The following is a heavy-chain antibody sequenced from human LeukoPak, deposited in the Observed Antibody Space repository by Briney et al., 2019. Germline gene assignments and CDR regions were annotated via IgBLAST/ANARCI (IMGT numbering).Heavy chain of an antibody. CDR2: ICTTGST. CDR1: GGSINNNY. V-gene: IGHV4-4*07. D-gene: IGHD6-6*01. CDR3: ARWADKSGSSSRVAFDV. Sequence: SETLSLTCTVSGGSINNNYWTWIRQPAGKGLEWIGRICTTGSTNYNPSLQSRVSMSVDTSKNQFSLNVTSMTAADTAVYYCARWADKSGSSSRVAFDVWGQGTMVTVSS. J-gene: IGHJ3*01.